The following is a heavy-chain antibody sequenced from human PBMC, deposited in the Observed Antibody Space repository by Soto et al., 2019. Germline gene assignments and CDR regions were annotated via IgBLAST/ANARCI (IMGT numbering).Heavy chain of an antibody. CDR2: ISGTST. V-gene: IGHV3-23*01. Sequence: HPGGSLRLSCAVSGFSFSTYDMSWVRQAPGKGLQWVSTISGTSTYYADSVKGRFTISRNNSKSTLFLQMNSLRADDTAIYYCAKHKGWGLRPFDCWGQGTLVTVSS. J-gene: IGHJ4*02. D-gene: IGHD1-26*01. CDR3: AKHKGWGLRPFDC. CDR1: GFSFSTYD.